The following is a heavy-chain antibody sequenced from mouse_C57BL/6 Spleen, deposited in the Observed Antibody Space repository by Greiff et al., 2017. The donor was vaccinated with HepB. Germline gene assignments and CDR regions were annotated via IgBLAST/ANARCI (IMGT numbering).Heavy chain of an antibody. CDR3: AYDYDGAWFAY. V-gene: IGHV1-64*01. CDR2: IHPNSGST. Sequence: QVQLQQSGAELVKPGASVKLSCKASGYTFTSYWMHWVKQRPGQGLEWIGMIHPNSGSTNYNEKFKSKATLTVDKSSSTAYMQLSSLTSEDSAFYYCAYDYDGAWFAYWGQGTLVTVSA. CDR1: GYTFTSYW. J-gene: IGHJ3*01. D-gene: IGHD2-4*01.